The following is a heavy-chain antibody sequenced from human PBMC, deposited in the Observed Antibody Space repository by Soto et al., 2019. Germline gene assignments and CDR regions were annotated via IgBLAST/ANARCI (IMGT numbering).Heavy chain of an antibody. V-gene: IGHV3-48*01. D-gene: IGHD1-1*01. CDR3: ARDYNWGFDQ. Sequence: GGSLRLSCVASGFSFSTFSMNWVRQAPGKGLEWIAYIRTTPSTIYYADYVQGRFTISRDSAKNSLFLQMDSLRAEDTAVYYCARDYNWGFDQWGQGALVTVSS. CDR1: GFSFSTFS. CDR2: IRTTPSTI. J-gene: IGHJ4*02.